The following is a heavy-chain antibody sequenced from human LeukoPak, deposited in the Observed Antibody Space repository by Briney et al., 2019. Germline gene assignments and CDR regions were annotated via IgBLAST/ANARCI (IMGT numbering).Heavy chain of an antibody. Sequence: SETLSLTCAVYGGSFSGYYWSWIRQPPGKGLEWIGEINHSGSTNYNPSLKSRVTISVDTSKNQFSLKLSSVTAADTAVYYCARGKLGATPYFDYWGQGTLVTASS. D-gene: IGHD1-26*01. CDR1: GGSFSGYY. CDR3: ARGKLGATPYFDY. V-gene: IGHV4-34*01. J-gene: IGHJ4*02. CDR2: INHSGST.